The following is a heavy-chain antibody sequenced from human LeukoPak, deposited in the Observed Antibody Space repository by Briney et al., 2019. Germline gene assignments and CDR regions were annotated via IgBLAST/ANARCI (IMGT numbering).Heavy chain of an antibody. CDR3: SSDVPTSGWGEFDY. CDR1: GFTFSSYW. D-gene: IGHD3-10*01. J-gene: IGHJ4*02. Sequence: GGSLRLSCAASGFTFSSYWMSWVRQAPGKGLEWVANIRQDASERYYVDSVKGRFTISRDNAKNSLYLQMNSLRAEDTAVYYCSSDVPTSGWGEFDYWGQGTLVTVSS. V-gene: IGHV3-7*03. CDR2: IRQDASER.